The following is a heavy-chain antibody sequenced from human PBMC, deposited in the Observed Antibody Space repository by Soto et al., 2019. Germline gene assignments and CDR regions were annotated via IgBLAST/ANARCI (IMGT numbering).Heavy chain of an antibody. CDR2: ISGSGGST. CDR1: GFTFSSYA. V-gene: IGHV3-23*01. CDR3: AKDPTYYYGSGSPYYFEY. J-gene: IGHJ4*02. Sequence: RRLSCAASGFTFSSYAMSWVRQAPGKGLEWVSAISGSGGSTYYADSVKGRFTISRDNSKNTLYLQMNSLRAEDTAVYYCAKDPTYYYGSGSPYYFEYWGQGTLVTVSS. D-gene: IGHD3-10*01.